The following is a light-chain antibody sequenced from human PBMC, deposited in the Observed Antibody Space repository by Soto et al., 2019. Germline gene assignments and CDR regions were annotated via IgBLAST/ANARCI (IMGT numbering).Light chain of an antibody. J-gene: IGLJ2*01. CDR3: QSYDSSLSGSHVV. CDR2: GNS. CDR1: SSNIGAGYD. V-gene: IGLV1-40*01. Sequence: QSVLTQPSSVSGAPGQRVTISCTGSSSNIGAGYDVHWYQQLPGTAPKLLIYGNSNRPSGVPDRFSGSKSGTSASLAITGLQAEDEADYYCQSYDSSLSGSHVVFGGGTKLTVL.